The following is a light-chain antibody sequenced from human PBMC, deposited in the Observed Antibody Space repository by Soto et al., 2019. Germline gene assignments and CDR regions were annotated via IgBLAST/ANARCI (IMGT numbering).Light chain of an antibody. CDR3: QQYSSSPIT. CDR2: GAS. CDR1: QSFSSTY. V-gene: IGKV3-20*01. Sequence: EIVLTQSPATLSWSPRERSTVSCVASQSFSSTYLAWYQRKPGQAPRLLIYGASSRATGIPDRFSGGGSGTDFSLTISRLDPEDFAVYYCQQYSSSPITFGQGTRLEIK. J-gene: IGKJ5*01.